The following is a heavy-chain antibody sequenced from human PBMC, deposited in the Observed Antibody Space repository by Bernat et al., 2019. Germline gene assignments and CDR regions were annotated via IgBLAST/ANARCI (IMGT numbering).Heavy chain of an antibody. D-gene: IGHD6-13*01. CDR1: GYTFTGYY. Sequence: QVQLVQSGAEVKKPGASVKVSCKASGYTFTGYYMHWVRQAPGQGLEWMGGINPNRGGTNYAKKFRGRVTVTRDTSISTAYMQWSSLKASDTAMYYCARGVSSSWSRIDYWGQGTLVTVSS. CDR3: ARGVSSSWSRIDY. V-gene: IGHV1-2*02. J-gene: IGHJ4*02. CDR2: INPNRGGT.